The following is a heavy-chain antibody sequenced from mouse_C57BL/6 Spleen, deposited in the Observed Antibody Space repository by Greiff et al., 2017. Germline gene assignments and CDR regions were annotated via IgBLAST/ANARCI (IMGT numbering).Heavy chain of an antibody. CDR2: IYPGDGDT. Sequence: VQLQQSGPELVKPGASVKISCKASGYAFSSSWMNWVKQRPGKGLEWIGRIYPGDGDTNYNGKFKGKATLTADKSSSTAYMERSSLTSEDSAVCFCARDDYDGAMDCWGQGTSVTVSS. J-gene: IGHJ4*01. CDR3: ARDDYDGAMDC. D-gene: IGHD2-4*01. CDR1: GYAFSSSW. V-gene: IGHV1-82*01.